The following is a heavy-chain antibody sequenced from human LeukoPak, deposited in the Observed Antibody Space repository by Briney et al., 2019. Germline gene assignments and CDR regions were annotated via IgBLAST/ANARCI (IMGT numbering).Heavy chain of an antibody. J-gene: IGHJ6*04. V-gene: IGHV3-23*01. CDR1: GFTFSSYS. D-gene: IGHD3-9*01. CDR3: AKDREVYYDILTGLDV. CDR2: ISGSGGST. Sequence: PGGSLRLSCAASGFTFSSYSMNWVRQAPGKGLEWVSAISGSGGSTYYADSVKGRFTISRDNSKNTLYLQMNSLRAEDTAVYYCAKDREVYYDILTGLDVWGKGTTVTVSS.